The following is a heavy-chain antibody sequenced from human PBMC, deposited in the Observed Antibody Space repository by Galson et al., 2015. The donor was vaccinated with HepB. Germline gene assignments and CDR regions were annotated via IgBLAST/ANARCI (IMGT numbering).Heavy chain of an antibody. Sequence: SVKVSCKASGGTFSSYAISWVRQAPGQGLEWMGGIIPILGIANYAQKFQGRVTITADKSTSTAYMELSSLRSEDTAVYYCARSDHCSGGSCYSTYYYYYYMDVWGKGTTVTVSS. CDR2: IIPILGIA. CDR3: ARSDHCSGGSCYSTYYYYYYMDV. V-gene: IGHV1-69*10. CDR1: GGTFSSYA. D-gene: IGHD2-15*01. J-gene: IGHJ6*03.